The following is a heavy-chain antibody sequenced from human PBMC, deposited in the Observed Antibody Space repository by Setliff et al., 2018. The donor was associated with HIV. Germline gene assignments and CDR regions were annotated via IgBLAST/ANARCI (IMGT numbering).Heavy chain of an antibody. CDR3: ARGLSFYDPGGFDY. J-gene: IGHJ4*02. CDR1: GGSINNYY. V-gene: IGHV4-4*09. CDR2: VYTSGST. D-gene: IGHD3-22*01. Sequence: PSETLSLTCTVSGGSINNYYWSWIRQPPGKGLEWIGYVYTSGSTNYNPSLKSRVTISVDTSKNQFSLKLSSVTAADTAVYYCARGLSFYDPGGFDYWGQGTLVTVSS.